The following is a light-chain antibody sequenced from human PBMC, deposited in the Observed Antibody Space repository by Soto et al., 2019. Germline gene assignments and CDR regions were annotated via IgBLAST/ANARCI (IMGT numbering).Light chain of an antibody. Sequence: QSVLTQPPSVSGAPGQRVTISCTGSSSNIGAGYDVHWYQQLPGTAPKLLIYGNSNRPSGVPDRFSGSKSGTSASLAITGLQAEDEADYYCVLYMRSGISVFGGGTKLTVL. V-gene: IGLV1-40*01. J-gene: IGLJ2*01. CDR3: VLYMRSGISV. CDR2: GNS. CDR1: SSNIGAGYD.